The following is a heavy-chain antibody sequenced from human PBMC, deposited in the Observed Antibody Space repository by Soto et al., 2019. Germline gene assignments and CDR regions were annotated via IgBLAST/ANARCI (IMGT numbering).Heavy chain of an antibody. CDR2: IYYSGST. CDR1: GGSISSSSYY. V-gene: IGHV4-39*01. CDR3: ARTGRRATILGFDP. D-gene: IGHD3-9*01. Sequence: PSETLSLTCTVSGGSISSSSYYWGWIRQPPGKGLEWIGSIYYSGSTYYNPSLKSRVTISVDTPKNQFSLKLSSVTAADTAVYYCARTGRRATILGFDPWGQGTLVTVSS. J-gene: IGHJ5*02.